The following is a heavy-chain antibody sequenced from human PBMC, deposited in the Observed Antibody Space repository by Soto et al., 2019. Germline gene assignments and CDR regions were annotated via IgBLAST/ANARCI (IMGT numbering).Heavy chain of an antibody. CDR2: IYPGDSDN. Sequence: GESLKISFKGSGYSFTSYWVGWVRHMPGKGLEWMGIIYPGDSDNRYSPSFQGQVTISADKSISTAYPQWSSLKASDTAMYYCARLGLQSSYYYYGMDVWGEGTPVTVSS. CDR1: GYSFTSYW. V-gene: IGHV5-51*01. CDR3: ARLGLQSSYYYYGMDV. D-gene: IGHD4-4*01. J-gene: IGHJ6*04.